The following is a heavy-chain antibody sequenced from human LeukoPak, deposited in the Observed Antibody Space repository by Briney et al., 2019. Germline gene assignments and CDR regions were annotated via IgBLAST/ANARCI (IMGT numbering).Heavy chain of an antibody. CDR1: GYTFTSYD. J-gene: IGHJ4*02. D-gene: IGHD6-19*01. CDR2: MNPNSGHT. CDR3: ARNVAGTGDFDY. V-gene: IGHV1-8*03. Sequence: ASVEVSCKASGYTFTSYDINWVRQATGQGLEWIGWMNPNSGHTGSAQKFQGRVTITRDTSISTVYMELSSLRSEDTAVYYCARNVAGTGDFDYWGQGTLVTVSS.